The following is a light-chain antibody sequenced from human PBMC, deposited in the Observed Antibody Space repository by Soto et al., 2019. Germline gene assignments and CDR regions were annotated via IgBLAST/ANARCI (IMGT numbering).Light chain of an antibody. CDR1: SSDIGIYNY. CDR2: EVS. CDR3: TSFTTTNIWV. J-gene: IGLJ3*02. V-gene: IGLV2-14*01. Sequence: QSALTQPASVSGSPGQSITISCTGTSSDIGIYNYVSWYQQHPGKAPKLEICEVSNRPSGVSSRFSGSKSGNTASLTISGLRAEDEADYYCTSFTTTNIWVFGGGTKVTVL.